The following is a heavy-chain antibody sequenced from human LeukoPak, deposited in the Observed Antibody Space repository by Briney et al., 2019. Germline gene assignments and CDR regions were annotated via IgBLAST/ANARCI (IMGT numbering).Heavy chain of an antibody. Sequence: SETLSLTCAVSGYSMSSGYYWGWIRQPPGKGLEWIGSIYHSGSTYYNPSLKSRVTISVDTSKNQFSLRLSSVTAADTAVYHCARDSYGDYSEYWGQGTLVTVSS. CDR2: IYHSGST. CDR1: GYSMSSGYY. CDR3: ARDSYGDYSEY. J-gene: IGHJ4*02. D-gene: IGHD4-17*01. V-gene: IGHV4-38-2*02.